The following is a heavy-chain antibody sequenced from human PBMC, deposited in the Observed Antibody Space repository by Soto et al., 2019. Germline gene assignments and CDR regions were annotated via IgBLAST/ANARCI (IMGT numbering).Heavy chain of an antibody. CDR1: GGSFRNYY. D-gene: IGHD3-16*01. V-gene: IGHV4-34*01. CDR2: INHNTYT. J-gene: IGHJ4*02. Sequence: QVQLQQWGVGLLKPSETLSLTCAVYGGSFRNYYWSWIRQPPGKGLEWIGEINHNTYTNYNPSLKRRVILSVDTSKNQFSLRLSSVTAADTAVYYCARGRAGGVAAMINYFDYWGQGTLVTVSS. CDR3: ARGRAGGVAAMINYFDY.